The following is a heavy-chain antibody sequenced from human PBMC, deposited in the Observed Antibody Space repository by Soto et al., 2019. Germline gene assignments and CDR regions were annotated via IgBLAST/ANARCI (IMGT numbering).Heavy chain of an antibody. J-gene: IGHJ5*02. Sequence: GGSLRLSCAASGFSFSRYLMTWVRQTPGQGLEWVSSISGRGDATYYADSVKGRFTISRDNSKSTLFLQMNSLGADDTAVYYCAKDPILTPPPSLDPWGQGTLVTVSS. V-gene: IGHV3-23*01. CDR2: ISGRGDAT. CDR3: AKDPILTPPPSLDP. D-gene: IGHD3-9*01. CDR1: GFSFSRYL.